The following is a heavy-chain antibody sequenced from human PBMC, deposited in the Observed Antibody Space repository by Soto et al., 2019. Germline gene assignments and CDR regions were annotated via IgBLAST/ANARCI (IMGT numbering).Heavy chain of an antibody. CDR2: ISYDGSNK. Sequence: QVQLVESGGGVVQPGRSLRLSCAASGFTFSSYGMHWVRQAPGKGLEWVAVISYDGSNKYYADSVKGRFTVSRDNSKNTLYLQINSPSAEDTSVYYCAKYNQYCSGGGCFYYYYGMDVCGQGTTVTVSS. CDR3: AKYNQYCSGGGCFYYYYGMDV. V-gene: IGHV3-30*18. CDR1: GFTFSSYG. J-gene: IGHJ6*02. D-gene: IGHD2-15*01.